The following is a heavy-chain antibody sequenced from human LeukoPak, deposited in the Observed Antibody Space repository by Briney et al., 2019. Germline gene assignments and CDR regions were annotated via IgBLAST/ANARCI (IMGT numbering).Heavy chain of an antibody. J-gene: IGHJ5*02. CDR3: ARDFGDSVSHGWFDP. D-gene: IGHD2-15*01. Sequence: SETLSLTCTVSGVSISSYYWSWIRQPPGKGLAWSGYIYYSGSTNYNPYLQSRVTITVETSKNQFSLNLISGTAADTAVDYCARDFGDSVSHGWFDPWGQGTLVTVSS. CDR2: IYYSGST. CDR1: GVSISSYY. V-gene: IGHV4-59*01.